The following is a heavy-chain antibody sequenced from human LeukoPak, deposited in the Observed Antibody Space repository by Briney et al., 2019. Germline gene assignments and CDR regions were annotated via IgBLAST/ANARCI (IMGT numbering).Heavy chain of an antibody. CDR1: GFTFNSYA. D-gene: IGHD3-3*01. V-gene: IGHV3-23*01. J-gene: IGHJ4*02. CDR3: AKDLNWSGAPPNTFDY. Sequence: GGSLRLSCAASGFTFNSYAMSWVRQAPGKGLEWVSDISGSGGSTYYADSVKGRFTISSDNSKTRLYLQMNSLRAEDTAVYYCAKDLNWSGAPPNTFDYWGQGTLVTVSS. CDR2: ISGSGGST.